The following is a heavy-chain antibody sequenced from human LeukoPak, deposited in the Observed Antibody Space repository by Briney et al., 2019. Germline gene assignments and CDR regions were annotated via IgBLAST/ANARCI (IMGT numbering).Heavy chain of an antibody. Sequence: AGGSLRLSCAASGFTFSTYEMTWVRQAPGKGLEWVSYIDSSGRTIYYADSVEGRFTISRDNARNSLYLQMNSLRAEDTALYYCARDSPGGTVDYWGQGTLVTVSS. V-gene: IGHV3-48*03. D-gene: IGHD4-23*01. CDR2: IDSSGRTI. J-gene: IGHJ4*02. CDR1: GFTFSTYE. CDR3: ARDSPGGTVDY.